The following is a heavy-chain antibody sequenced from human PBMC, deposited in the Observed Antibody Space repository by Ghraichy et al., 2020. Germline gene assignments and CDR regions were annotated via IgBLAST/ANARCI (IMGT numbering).Heavy chain of an antibody. CDR3: AKVGRSSGWYTDYYGMDV. D-gene: IGHD6-19*01. V-gene: IGHV3-23*01. Sequence: GGSLRLSCAASGFTFYNYLITWVRQAPGKGLEWVSFISGTGGTTYYADSVKGRFTISRDNSKNTVYLQMNSLRAEDTAVYYCAKVGRSSGWYTDYYGMDVWGQGTTVTVSS. CDR1: GFTFYNYL. CDR2: ISGTGGTT. J-gene: IGHJ6*02.